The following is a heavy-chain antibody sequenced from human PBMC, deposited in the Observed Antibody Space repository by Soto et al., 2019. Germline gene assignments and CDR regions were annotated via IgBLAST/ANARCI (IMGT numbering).Heavy chain of an antibody. J-gene: IGHJ4*02. CDR3: TRSGGSYSFGY. V-gene: IGHV3-73*02. CDR2: IRSNTHNYAT. CDR1: GFTLSGSA. D-gene: IGHD1-26*01. Sequence: EVQLVESGGGLVQPGESLKLSCAASGFTLSGSAVHWVRQASGKGLEWVGRIRSNTHNYATDYIASVKGRFTMSRDDSNNTAYLQMNGLTADDTAVYYCTRSGGSYSFGYWGQGTLVTVSS.